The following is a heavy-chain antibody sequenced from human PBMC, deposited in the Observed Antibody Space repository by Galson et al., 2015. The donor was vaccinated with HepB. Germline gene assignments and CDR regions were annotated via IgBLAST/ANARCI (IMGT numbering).Heavy chain of an antibody. Sequence: CAISGDSVSSNSAAWNWIRQSPSRGLEWLGRTYYRSKWYNDYAVSVKSRITINPDTSKNQFSLQLNSVTPEDTAVYYCARVSVVVPAASPPRGRYYYYYMDVWGKGTTVTVSS. V-gene: IGHV6-1*01. J-gene: IGHJ6*03. D-gene: IGHD2-2*01. CDR2: TYYRSKWYN. CDR3: ARVSVVVPAASPPRGRYYYYYMDV. CDR1: GDSVSSNSAA.